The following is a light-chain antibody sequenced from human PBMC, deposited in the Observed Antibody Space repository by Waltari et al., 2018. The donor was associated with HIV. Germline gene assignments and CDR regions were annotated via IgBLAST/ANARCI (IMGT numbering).Light chain of an antibody. CDR3: QQSYSFPLT. CDR1: QTINTY. J-gene: IGKJ2*01. CDR2: AAS. Sequence: DVQVTQSASSLSASIGDRVILTCRSNQTINTYLNWYQHLPGKAPSLLIYAASSLHSGVAARFGGSGSGTDFTLTISSLQPEDFATYYCQQSYSFPLTFGPGTRLEIK. V-gene: IGKV1-39*01.